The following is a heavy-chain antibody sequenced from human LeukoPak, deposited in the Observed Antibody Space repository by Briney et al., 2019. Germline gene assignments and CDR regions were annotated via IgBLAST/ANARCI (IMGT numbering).Heavy chain of an antibody. CDR2: IWYDGSNK. J-gene: IGHJ4*02. V-gene: IGHV3-33*06. Sequence: PGGSLRLSCAASGFTFSSYGMHWVRQAPGKGLELVAVIWYDGSNKYYADSVKGRSTISRDNSKNTLYLQMNSLRAEDTAVYYCAKDGSSGCYYFDYWGQGTLVTVSS. D-gene: IGHD6-19*01. CDR3: AKDGSSGCYYFDY. CDR1: GFTFSSYG.